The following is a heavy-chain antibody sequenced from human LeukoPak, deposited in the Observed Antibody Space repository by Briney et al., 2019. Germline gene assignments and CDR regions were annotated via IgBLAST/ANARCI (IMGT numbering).Heavy chain of an antibody. CDR1: GGSISSSGYY. CDR3: AGLRFLEWLLGD. J-gene: IGHJ4*02. CDR2: IYYSGST. Sequence: SETLSLTCTVSGGSISSSGYYWGWIRQPPGKGLEWIGSIYYSGSTYYNPSLKSRVTISVDTSKNQFSLRLNSVNAADTAVFYCAGLRFLEWLLGDWGQGTLVTVSS. V-gene: IGHV4-39*01. D-gene: IGHD3-3*01.